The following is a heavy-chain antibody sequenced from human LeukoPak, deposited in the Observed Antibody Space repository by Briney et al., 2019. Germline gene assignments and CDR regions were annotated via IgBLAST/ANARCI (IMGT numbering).Heavy chain of an antibody. CDR3: VKDGLAFCGGDCYSYFDY. CDR2: IISNGGST. Sequence: GGSLRLSCSASGFTFSVYAIHWVRQAPGKGLEYVSTIISNGGSTYYADSVKGRITISRDNSKNTVSLQMSSLRAEDTALYYCVKDGLAFCGGDCYSYFDYWGQGTLVTVSS. V-gene: IGHV3-64D*06. CDR1: GFTFSVYA. J-gene: IGHJ4*02. D-gene: IGHD2-21*02.